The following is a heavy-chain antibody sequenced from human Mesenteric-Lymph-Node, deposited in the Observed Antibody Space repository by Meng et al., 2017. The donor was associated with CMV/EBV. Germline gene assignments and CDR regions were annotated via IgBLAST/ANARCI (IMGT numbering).Heavy chain of an antibody. Sequence: GGSLRLSCAASGFTFSSYGMHWVRQAPGKGLEWVAFIRYDGSNKYYADSVKGRFTISRDNSKNTLYLQMNSLRAEDTAVYYCAKDPVKGDPRITISGVVVIGAFDIWGQGTMVTVSS. V-gene: IGHV3-30*02. D-gene: IGHD3-3*01. CDR3: AKDPVKGDPRITISGVVVIGAFDI. CDR2: IRYDGSNK. CDR1: GFTFSSYG. J-gene: IGHJ3*02.